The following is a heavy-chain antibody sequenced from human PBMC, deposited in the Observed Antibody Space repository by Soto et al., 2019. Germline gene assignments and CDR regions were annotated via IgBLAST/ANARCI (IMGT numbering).Heavy chain of an antibody. V-gene: IGHV4-34*01. Sequence: SETLSLTCAVYGGSFSGYYWRWIRQPPGKGLEWIGEINHSGSTNYNPSLKSRVTISVDTSKNQFSLQLSSVTAADTAVYYCARGRDSDYYGMYVWGQGTKVTVSS. CDR3: ARGRDSDYYGMYV. J-gene: IGHJ6*02. CDR1: GGSFSGYY. D-gene: IGHD3-10*01. CDR2: INHSGST.